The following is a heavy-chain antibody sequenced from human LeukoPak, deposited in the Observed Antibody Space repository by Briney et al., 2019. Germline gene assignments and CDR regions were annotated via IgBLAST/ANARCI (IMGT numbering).Heavy chain of an antibody. Sequence: GGSLRLSCAASGCTFDDYAMHWVRQAPGKGLEWVSGISWNSGSIGYADSVKGRFTISRDNAKNSLYLQMNSLRAEDTALYYCAKDMVRGVIRGYGMDVWGQGTTVTVSS. V-gene: IGHV3-9*01. J-gene: IGHJ6*02. D-gene: IGHD3-10*01. CDR2: ISWNSGSI. CDR3: AKDMVRGVIRGYGMDV. CDR1: GCTFDDYA.